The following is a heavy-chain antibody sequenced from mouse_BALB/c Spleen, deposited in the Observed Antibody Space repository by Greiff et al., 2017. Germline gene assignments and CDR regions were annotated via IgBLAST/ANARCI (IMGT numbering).Heavy chain of an antibody. V-gene: IGHV1S127*01. J-gene: IGHJ4*01. Sequence: VQLQQPGAELVKPGASVKMSCKASGYTFTSYWMHWVKQRPGQGLEWIGVIDPSDSYTSYNQKFKGKATLTVDTSSSTAYMQLSSLTSEDSAVYYCTRSGGYDGGYYAMDYWGQGTSVTVSS. CDR2: IDPSDSYT. D-gene: IGHD2-2*01. CDR1: GYTFTSYW. CDR3: TRSGGYDGGYYAMDY.